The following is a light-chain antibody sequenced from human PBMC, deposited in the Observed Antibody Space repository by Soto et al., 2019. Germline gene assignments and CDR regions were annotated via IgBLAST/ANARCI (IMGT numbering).Light chain of an antibody. Sequence: DIPMTQSPSFLPASVGDRVTITCRTSQVISRYLNWYQQQPGKAPNLLIYAASSLQSGVPPRFSGRGSGTEFTLTISSLQPEDFATYYCQQSYSMPWTFGQGTEVEVK. J-gene: IGKJ1*01. CDR2: AAS. CDR1: QVISRY. V-gene: IGKV1-39*01. CDR3: QQSYSMPWT.